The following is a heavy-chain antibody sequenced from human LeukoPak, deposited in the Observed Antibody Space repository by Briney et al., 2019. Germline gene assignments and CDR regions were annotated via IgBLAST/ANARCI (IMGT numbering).Heavy chain of an antibody. V-gene: IGHV4-4*07. CDR1: GGSIGSYY. CDR2: IDTSGTT. CDR3: ARIKGSSWLDY. J-gene: IGHJ4*02. Sequence: PSETLSLTCTVSGGSIGSYYWSWIRQPAGKGLEWIGRIDTSGTTKYNPSLKSRVTMSLDTSKNQLSLKLRSVTAADTAVYYCARIKGSSWLDYWGQGTLVTVSS. D-gene: IGHD6-13*01.